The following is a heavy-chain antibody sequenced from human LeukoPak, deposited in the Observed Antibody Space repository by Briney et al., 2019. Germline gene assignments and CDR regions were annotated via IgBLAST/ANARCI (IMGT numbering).Heavy chain of an antibody. J-gene: IGHJ4*02. D-gene: IGHD2-2*01. V-gene: IGHV3-30-3*01. CDR3: ARGRRLVVVPAAMGY. Sequence: GGSLRLSCAASGFTFSSYAMHWVRQAPGKGLEWVAVISYDGSNKYYADSVKGRFTISRDNSKNTLYLQMNSLRAEDTAVYYCARGRRLVVVPAAMGYWGQGTLVTVSS. CDR2: ISYDGSNK. CDR1: GFTFSSYA.